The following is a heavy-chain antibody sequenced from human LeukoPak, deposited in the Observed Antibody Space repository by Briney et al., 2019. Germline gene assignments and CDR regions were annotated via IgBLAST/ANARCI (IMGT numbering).Heavy chain of an antibody. J-gene: IGHJ4*02. D-gene: IGHD6-19*01. CDR2: IKQDGSET. CDR3: ARQRGSGCLDY. CDR1: RFTLSNYW. V-gene: IGHV3-7*01. Sequence: PGGSLRLSCAASRFTLSNYWMSWVRQAPGKGLEWVANIKQDGSETYYVDSVKGRFTISRDNAKNSLCLQMNSLRAEDTAVYYCARQRGSGCLDYWGQGTLVTVSS.